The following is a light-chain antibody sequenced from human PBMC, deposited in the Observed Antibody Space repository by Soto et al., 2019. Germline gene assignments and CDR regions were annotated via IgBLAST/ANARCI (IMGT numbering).Light chain of an antibody. J-gene: IGLJ2*01. CDR3: SSYTSSSTLGV. V-gene: IGLV2-14*01. Sequence: QSALTQPASVSGSPGQSITISYTGTSSDIGRYNYVSWYQHHPGKAPKLMIYEVSNRPSGVSNRFSGSKSGNTASLTISGLQAEDEADYYCSSYTSSSTLGVFGGGTKLTVL. CDR1: SSDIGRYNY. CDR2: EVS.